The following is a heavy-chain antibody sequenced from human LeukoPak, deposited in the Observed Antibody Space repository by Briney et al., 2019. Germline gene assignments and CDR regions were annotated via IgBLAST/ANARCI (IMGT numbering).Heavy chain of an antibody. V-gene: IGHV3-48*02. J-gene: IGHJ4*02. CDR2: ISSGSTTI. CDR3: SRRFES. Sequence: PGGSLRLSCAASGFTFSSYNMNWVRQAPGKGLEWVSHISSGSTTIYYADSVKGRFTISRDNAKNSLFLQMNSLRDEYTAVYYCSRRFESWGQGTLVTVSS. CDR1: GFTFSSYN.